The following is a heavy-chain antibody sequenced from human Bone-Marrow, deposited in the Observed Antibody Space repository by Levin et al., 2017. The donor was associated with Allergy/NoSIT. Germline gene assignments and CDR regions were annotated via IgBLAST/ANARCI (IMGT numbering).Heavy chain of an antibody. CDR1: GASLSGSTYY. CDR3: ARHVNPRYNYYYMDV. Sequence: GSLRLSCTVSGASLSGSTYYWGWIRQPPGKGLEWIGRIYYSGSTHYNPSLKSRVTISVDTSKNQFSLELTSVTAADTAVYYCARHVNPRYNYYYMDVWGKGTTVAVSS. CDR2: IYYSGST. D-gene: IGHD5-24*01. J-gene: IGHJ6*03. V-gene: IGHV4-39*01.